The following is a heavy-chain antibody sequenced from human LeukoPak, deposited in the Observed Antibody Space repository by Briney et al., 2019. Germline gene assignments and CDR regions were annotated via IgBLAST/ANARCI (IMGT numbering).Heavy chain of an antibody. CDR3: ARVGMDV. CDR2: INHSGST. CDR1: GGSFRGYY. Sequence: SETLSLTCAVYGGSFRGYYWSWIRQPPGKGLEWIGEINHSGSTNYNPSLKSRVTISVDTSKNQFSLKLSSVTAAVPAVYYCARVGMDVWGQGTTVTVSS. J-gene: IGHJ6*02. V-gene: IGHV4-34*01.